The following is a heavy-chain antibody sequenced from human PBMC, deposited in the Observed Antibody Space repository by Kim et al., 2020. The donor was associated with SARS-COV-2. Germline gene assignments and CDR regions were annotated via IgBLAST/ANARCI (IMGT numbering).Heavy chain of an antibody. CDR1: GFTFSSYG. J-gene: IGHJ4*02. D-gene: IGHD3-10*01. CDR3: ARDYEGSGTHYFDY. Sequence: GGSLRLSCAASGFTFSSYGMHWVRQAPGKGLEWVAVISYDGSKKYYADSVKGRFTISRDNSKNTLYLQMNSLRAEDTAVYYCARDYEGSGTHYFDYWGQGTLVTVSS. V-gene: IGHV3-33*05. CDR2: ISYDGSKK.